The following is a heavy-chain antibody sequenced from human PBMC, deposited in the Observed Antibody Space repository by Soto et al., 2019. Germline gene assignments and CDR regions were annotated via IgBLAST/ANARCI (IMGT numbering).Heavy chain of an antibody. Sequence: GGSLRLSCAASGVTFSNAWMSWVRQAPGKGLEWVGRIKSKTDGGTTDYAAPVKGRFTISRDDSKNTLYLQMNSLKTEDTAVYYCTTFDSSGWYPYDYWGQGTLVTVSS. CDR2: IKSKTDGGTT. CDR1: GVTFSNAW. D-gene: IGHD6-19*01. CDR3: TTFDSSGWYPYDY. V-gene: IGHV3-15*01. J-gene: IGHJ4*02.